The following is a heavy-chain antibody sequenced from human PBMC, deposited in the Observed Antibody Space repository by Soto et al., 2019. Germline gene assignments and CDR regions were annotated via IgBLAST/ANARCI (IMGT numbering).Heavy chain of an antibody. D-gene: IGHD5-12*01. Sequence: SQTLSLTCAISGDSVSSNSAAWNWIRQSPSRGLEWLGRTYYRSKWYNEYAVSVKSRITINPDTSKNQISLPLNSVTPDDTAVYYCASCRDIYGVFCAYFDYWGLGXLGTV. CDR1: GDSVSSNSAA. CDR3: ASCRDIYGVFCAYFDY. V-gene: IGHV6-1*01. CDR2: TYYRSKWYN. J-gene: IGHJ4*02.